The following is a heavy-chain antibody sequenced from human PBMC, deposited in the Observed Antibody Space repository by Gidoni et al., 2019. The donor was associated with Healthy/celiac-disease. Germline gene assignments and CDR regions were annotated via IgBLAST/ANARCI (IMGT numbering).Heavy chain of an antibody. CDR2: IYHSGST. CDR1: GYSISSGYY. V-gene: IGHV4-38-2*02. J-gene: IGHJ5*02. Sequence: QVQLQESGPGLVKPSEILSLTCTVSGYSISSGYYWGWIRQPPGKGLEWIGSIYHSGSTYYNPSLKSRVTISVDTSKNQFSLKLSSVTAADTAVYYCARDLVPAAILNWFDPWGQGTLVTVSS. D-gene: IGHD2-2*02. CDR3: ARDLVPAAILNWFDP.